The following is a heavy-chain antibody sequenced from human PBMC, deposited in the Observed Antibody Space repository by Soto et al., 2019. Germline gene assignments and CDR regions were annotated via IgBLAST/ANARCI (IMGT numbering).Heavy chain of an antibody. D-gene: IGHD6-13*01. CDR2: ISGSGGST. CDR3: AKAHEYSGSWLSSHNWFDP. CDR1: GFTFSSYA. V-gene: IGHV3-23*01. Sequence: EVQLLESGGGLVQPGGYLRLSCAASGFTFSSYAMSWVRQAPGKGLEWVTAISGSGGSTYYADSVTGRFTISRDNSKNTLYRQMNSLRAADTAVYYCAKAHEYSGSWLSSHNWFDPWGQGTLVTVSS. J-gene: IGHJ5*02.